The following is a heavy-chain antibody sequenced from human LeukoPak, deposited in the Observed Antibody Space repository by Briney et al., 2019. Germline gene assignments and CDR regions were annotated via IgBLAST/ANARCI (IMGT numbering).Heavy chain of an antibody. D-gene: IGHD3-22*01. Sequence: ASVKVSCKASGYTFTGYYMHWVRQAPGQALEWMGRINPNSGGTNYAQKFQGRVTMTRDTSISTAYMELSRLRSDDTAVYYCARGAAATRKYYYDSRAGFDYWGQGTLVTVSS. V-gene: IGHV1-2*06. CDR3: ARGAAATRKYYYDSRAGFDY. CDR1: GYTFTGYY. CDR2: INPNSGGT. J-gene: IGHJ4*02.